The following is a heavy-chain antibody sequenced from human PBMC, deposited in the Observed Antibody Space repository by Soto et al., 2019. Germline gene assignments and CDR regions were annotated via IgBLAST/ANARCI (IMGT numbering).Heavy chain of an antibody. CDR2: IIPIFGTA. J-gene: IGHJ6*02. Sequence: QVQLVQSGAEVKKPGSSVKVSCKASGGTFSSYAISWVRQAPGQGLEWMGGIIPIFGTANYAQKFQGRVTITADAATSTPYMELGSLRSEDTAVYYCAREAGAYDPDDYGMDVWGQGTTVTVSS. V-gene: IGHV1-69*12. CDR1: GGTFSSYA. D-gene: IGHD5-12*01. CDR3: AREAGAYDPDDYGMDV.